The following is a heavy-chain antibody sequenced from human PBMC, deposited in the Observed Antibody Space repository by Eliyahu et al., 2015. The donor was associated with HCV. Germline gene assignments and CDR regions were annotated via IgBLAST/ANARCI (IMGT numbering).Heavy chain of an antibody. J-gene: IGHJ6*02. CDR2: IXTRGGT. Sequence: QVQLQESGPGLVKPSETLSLTCTVSGGSISSYYWSWIRQPAGKGLEWIGGIXTRGGTNYNPPLKSRVTMSVDTSKNQFSLKLSSVTAADTAVYYCARVGDSSGYYYQDYYYYGMDVWGQGTTVTVSS. CDR1: GGSISSYY. D-gene: IGHD3-22*01. V-gene: IGHV4-4*07. CDR3: ARVGDSSGYYYQDYYYYGMDV.